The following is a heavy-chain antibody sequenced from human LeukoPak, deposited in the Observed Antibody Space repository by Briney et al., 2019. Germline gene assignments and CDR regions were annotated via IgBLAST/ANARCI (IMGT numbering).Heavy chain of an antibody. CDR3: ARLTFGDLYFDS. CDR2: IYYSGST. V-gene: IGHV4-39*01. D-gene: IGHD3-10*01. Sequence: SETLSLTCTVSGGSISSSSYYWGWIRQPPGKGLEWIGSIYYSGSTYYNPSLKSRVTISVDTSKNQFSLKLSSVTAADTAVYYCARLTFGDLYFDSWGQGTLVIVSS. J-gene: IGHJ4*02. CDR1: GGSISSSSYY.